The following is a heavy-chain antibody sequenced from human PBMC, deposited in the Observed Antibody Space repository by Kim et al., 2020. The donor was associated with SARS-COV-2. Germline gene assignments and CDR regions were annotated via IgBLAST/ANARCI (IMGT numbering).Heavy chain of an antibody. D-gene: IGHD6-13*01. CDR1: GFTFSSYG. CDR3: ARSLAAAGILPDY. CDR2: IWYDGSNK. Sequence: GRSLRLSCAASGFTFSSYGMHWVRQAPGKGLEWVAVIWYDGSNKYYADSVKGRFTISRDNSKNTLYLQMNSLRAEDTAVYYCARSLAAAGILPDYWGQGTLVTVSS. J-gene: IGHJ4*02. V-gene: IGHV3-33*01.